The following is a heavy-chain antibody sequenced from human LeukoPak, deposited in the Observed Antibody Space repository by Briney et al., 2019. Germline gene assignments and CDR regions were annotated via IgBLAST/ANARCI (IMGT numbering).Heavy chain of an antibody. V-gene: IGHV3-23*01. CDR2: ISDSGGRT. Sequence: GGSLRLSCAASGFTFSNYNMNCVRQPPGKGLEWVSIISDSGGRTYYADSVKGRLTISRDKSKNTLYLQMNRLRVEETAVYYCAKGGTQVVATATDYDYWGQGTRVTVSS. CDR1: GFTFSNYN. D-gene: IGHD2-2*01. J-gene: IGHJ4*02. CDR3: AKGGTQVVATATDYDY.